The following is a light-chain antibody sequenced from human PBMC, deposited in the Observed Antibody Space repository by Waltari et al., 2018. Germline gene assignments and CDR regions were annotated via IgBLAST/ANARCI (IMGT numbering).Light chain of an antibody. Sequence: DVQMTLSPYTLSASVGDRITITCRASQSINDLLAWYQQKPGKAPRLLIQKASDLQSGVPSRFSGSGSGTEFTLTISGLQPDDFATYYCQQCNTYSFNFGPGTTVHIK. V-gene: IGKV1-5*03. CDR2: KAS. CDR1: QSINDL. CDR3: QQCNTYSFN. J-gene: IGKJ3*01.